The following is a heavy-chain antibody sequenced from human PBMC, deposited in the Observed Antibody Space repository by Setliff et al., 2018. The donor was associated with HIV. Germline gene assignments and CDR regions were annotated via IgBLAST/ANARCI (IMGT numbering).Heavy chain of an antibody. V-gene: IGHV1-46*01. CDR3: ARVNGGNSPYYFDS. CDR2: LNPSYGSA. Sequence: ASVKVSCKASGYTFTNYNIHWVRQAPGQGLEWMGILNPSYGSASYAQKFQGRVTITADESTSTSSMELSSLGSEDTAVYYCARVNGGNSPYYFDSWGQGTLVTVSS. D-gene: IGHD2-21*02. J-gene: IGHJ4*02. CDR1: GYTFTNYN.